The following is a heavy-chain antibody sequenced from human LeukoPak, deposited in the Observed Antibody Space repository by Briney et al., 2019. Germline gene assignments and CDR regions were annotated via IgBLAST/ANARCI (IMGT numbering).Heavy chain of an antibody. D-gene: IGHD6-13*01. J-gene: IGHJ4*01. Sequence: GGSLTLSCAVCAFTFTNYWMNWVRQAPGKGLGWVASIKQNGGEKPYVDSVKGRFTIYRDNAKNSLYLQMSSLRAEDTAVYYCARDGTAAGLYFDLWGQGTLVTVSS. CDR1: AFTFTNYW. CDR2: IKQNGGEK. CDR3: ARDGTAAGLYFDL. V-gene: IGHV3-7*01.